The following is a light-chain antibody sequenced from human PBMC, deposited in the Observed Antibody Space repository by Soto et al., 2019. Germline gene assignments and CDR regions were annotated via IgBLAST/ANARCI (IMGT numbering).Light chain of an antibody. CDR2: AAS. CDR1: QTINTY. CDR3: QQSYRAPLT. Sequence: QMTQSPSSLSASVGDRVTITCRASQTINTYLNWYQQKPGKAPKLLIHAASSLQSGVPSRFSGSGSGTDFTLTISSLQPEDFATYYCQQSYRAPLTFGPGTKVDIK. V-gene: IGKV1-39*01. J-gene: IGKJ3*01.